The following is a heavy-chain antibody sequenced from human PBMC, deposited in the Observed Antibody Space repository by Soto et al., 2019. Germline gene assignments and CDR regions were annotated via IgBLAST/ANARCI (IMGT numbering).Heavy chain of an antibody. D-gene: IGHD3-16*02. CDR1: GYTFTSYA. V-gene: IGHV1-3*01. CDR2: INAGNGNT. CDR3: ARDRYDYIWGSYRTEFDY. J-gene: IGHJ4*02. Sequence: GASVKVSCKASGYTFTSYAMHWVRQAPGQRLEWMGWINAGNGNTKYSQKFQGRVTITRDTSASTAYMELSSLRSEDTAVYYCARDRYDYIWGSYRTEFDYWGQGTLVTVSS.